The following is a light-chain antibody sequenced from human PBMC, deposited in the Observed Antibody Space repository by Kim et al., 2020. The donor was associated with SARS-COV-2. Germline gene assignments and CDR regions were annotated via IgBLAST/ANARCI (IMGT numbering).Light chain of an antibody. CDR3: HQYNDWPPGDT. CDR1: QSVSNN. Sequence: SPGERATLSCRASQSVSNNLAWYQLKPGQAPRLLIYGASTRATGTPARFSGSGSRTDFTLTVSSLQSEDFAVYYCHQYNDWPPGDTFGQGTKLEI. CDR2: GAS. J-gene: IGKJ2*01. V-gene: IGKV3-15*01.